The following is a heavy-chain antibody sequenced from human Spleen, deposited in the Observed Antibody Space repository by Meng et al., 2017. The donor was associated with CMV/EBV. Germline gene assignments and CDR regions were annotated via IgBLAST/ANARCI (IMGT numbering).Heavy chain of an antibody. CDR3: ANPRTGRFGELYYYYYGMDV. CDR2: IYSGGPST. CDR1: GFTFSNYA. V-gene: IGHV3-23*03. Sequence: GESLKISCAASGFTFSNYALHWVRQAPEKGLEWVSVIYSGGPSTYYADSVKGRFTISRDNSKNTLYLQMNSLRADDTAVYYCANPRTGRFGELYYYYYGMDVWGQGTTVTVSS. D-gene: IGHD3-10*01. J-gene: IGHJ6*02.